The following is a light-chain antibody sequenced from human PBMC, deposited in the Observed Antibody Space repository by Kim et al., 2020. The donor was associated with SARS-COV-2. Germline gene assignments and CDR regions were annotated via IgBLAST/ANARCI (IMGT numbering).Light chain of an antibody. V-gene: IGLV3-1*01. J-gene: IGLJ3*02. CDR2: QDS. CDR3: QAWDSRAHWV. Sequence: SYELTQPPSVSVSPGQTASITCSGDKLGDKYACWYQQKPGQSPVVVIYQDSKRPSGIHERFSGSNSGNTATLTISGTQAMDEADYYCQAWDSRAHWVFGGGTQLTVL. CDR1: KLGDKY.